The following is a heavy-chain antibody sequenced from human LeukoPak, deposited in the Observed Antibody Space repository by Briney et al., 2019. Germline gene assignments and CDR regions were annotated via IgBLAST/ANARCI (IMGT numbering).Heavy chain of an antibody. D-gene: IGHD5-12*01. CDR3: AKDWSLGYGCLDY. CDR1: GFTFSKFG. Sequence: GGSLRLSCAASGFTFSKFGMHWVRQTPGKGLEWVALVWDDGSKNYYADSVKGRFTISRDNSKDTLYLLLNSLRAEDTAVYYCAKDWSLGYGCLDYWGQGTLVTVSS. CDR2: VWDDGSKN. V-gene: IGHV3-33*06. J-gene: IGHJ4*02.